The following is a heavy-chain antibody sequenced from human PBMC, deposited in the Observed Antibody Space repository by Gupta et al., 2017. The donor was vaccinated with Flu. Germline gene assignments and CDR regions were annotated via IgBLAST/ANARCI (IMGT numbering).Heavy chain of an antibody. CDR1: FSSYG. CDR2: ISHDENYK. J-gene: IGHJ4*02. CDR3: AKDRGYSYCAIDY. Sequence: FSSYGMHWVRQAPGKGLEWVAVISHDENYKYYADSVKGRFTISRDNSKNTLYLQMNSLRPGDAAVYYCAKDRGYSYCAIDYWGQGTLVTVSS. V-gene: IGHV3-30*18. D-gene: IGHD5-18*01.